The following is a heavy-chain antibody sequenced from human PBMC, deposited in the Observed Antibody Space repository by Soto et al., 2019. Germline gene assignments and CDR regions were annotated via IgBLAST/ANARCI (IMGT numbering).Heavy chain of an antibody. CDR3: ARGGDLYGGFDH. CDR1: GASSTSHY. J-gene: IGHJ4*02. CDR2: MYYSRSA. Sequence: QVLLQESGPGLVKPSEPLSLVCTVSGASSTSHYFAWIRQPPGKGLECIGYMYYSRSANYNPSLKDRVTISLDASKTHFSLKLTSVTAADTAVYYCARGGDLYGGFDHWGQGTLVTVSS. D-gene: IGHD3-16*01. V-gene: IGHV4-59*11.